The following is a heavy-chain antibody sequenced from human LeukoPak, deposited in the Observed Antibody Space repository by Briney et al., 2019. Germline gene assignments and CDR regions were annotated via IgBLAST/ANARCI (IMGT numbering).Heavy chain of an antibody. V-gene: IGHV4-34*01. J-gene: IGHJ4*02. CDR1: GGSFSGYY. Sequence: PSETLSLTCAVYGGSFSGYYWSWIRQPPGKGLEWIGEINHSGSTNYNPSLKSRVTISVDTPKNQFSLKLSSVTAADTAVYYCARLNRRYCSGGSCYSYYFDYWGQGTLVTVSS. D-gene: IGHD2-15*01. CDR3: ARLNRRYCSGGSCYSYYFDY. CDR2: INHSGST.